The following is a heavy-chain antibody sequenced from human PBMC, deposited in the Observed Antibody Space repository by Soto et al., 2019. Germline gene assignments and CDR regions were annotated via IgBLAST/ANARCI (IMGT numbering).Heavy chain of an antibody. D-gene: IGHD6-19*01. Sequence: QITLKESGPTLVKPTQTLTLTCTFSGFSLSSTRMAVGWILQPPGKALEWLALIYWDDDKRYSPFLKSRLTITKDTSKNQVVLTMSNMDPVDTARYYCAHIVVAGLGYYFDYWCQGTLVTVSS. CDR3: AHIVVAGLGYYFDY. CDR2: IYWDDDK. J-gene: IGHJ4*02. CDR1: GFSLSSTRMA. V-gene: IGHV2-5*02.